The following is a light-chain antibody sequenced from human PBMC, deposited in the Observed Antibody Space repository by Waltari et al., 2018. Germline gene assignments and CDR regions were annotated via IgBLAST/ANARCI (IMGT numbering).Light chain of an antibody. V-gene: IGLV2-23*01. CDR3: CSYAGSSTFYV. CDR2: EGS. CDR1: SSAVGSSNL. Sequence: QSALTQPASVSGSPGQSLTISCPGTSSAVGSSNLVPLYQQYPGKAPKPMIYEGSKRPSGVSNRFSGSKSGNTASLTISGLQAEDEADYYCCSYAGSSTFYVFGTGTKVTVL. J-gene: IGLJ1*01.